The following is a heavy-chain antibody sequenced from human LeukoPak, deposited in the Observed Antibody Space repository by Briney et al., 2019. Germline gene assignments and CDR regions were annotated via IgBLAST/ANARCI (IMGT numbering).Heavy chain of an antibody. Sequence: SETLSLTCAVSGGSISSSNWWSWVRQPPGKGLEWIGEIYHSGSTHYNPSLKSRVTISVDKSKNQFSLKLSSVTAADTAVYYCARAGGSGSTTVDPWGQGTLVTVSS. CDR3: ARAGGSGSTTVDP. CDR2: IYHSGST. CDR1: GGSISSSNW. J-gene: IGHJ5*02. V-gene: IGHV4-4*02. D-gene: IGHD3-10*01.